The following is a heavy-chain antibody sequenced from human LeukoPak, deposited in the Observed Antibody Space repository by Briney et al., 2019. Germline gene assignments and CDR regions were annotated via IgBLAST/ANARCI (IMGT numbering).Heavy chain of an antibody. CDR2: IKQAGGEK. CDR1: GVTYRSDW. D-gene: IGHD3-3*02. Sequence: AGSLRVYCAASGVTYRSDWMNWLRQAPGKGLEGVANIKQAGGEKYYVDSVKGRITISRDNAKNSLYLQVHSLRAEDTAVYYCTSTTLAGSRDVWGQGTTVTGSS. J-gene: IGHJ6*02. CDR3: TSTTLAGSRDV. V-gene: IGHV3-7*01.